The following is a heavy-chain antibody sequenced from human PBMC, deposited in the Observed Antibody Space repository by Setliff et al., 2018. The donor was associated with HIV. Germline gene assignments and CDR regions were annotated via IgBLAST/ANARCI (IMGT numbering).Heavy chain of an antibody. V-gene: IGHV3-21*01. CDR3: ARDLGYGDYNWFDP. Sequence: LRLSCAASGFTFSSYTMNWVRQAPGKGLEWVSSISTSSNYIYYADSVKGRFTISRDNAKNSLYLHMNSLRVEDTAVYYCARDLGYGDYNWFDPWGQGTLVTVSS. D-gene: IGHD4-17*01. CDR1: GFTFSSYT. CDR2: ISTSSNYI. J-gene: IGHJ5*02.